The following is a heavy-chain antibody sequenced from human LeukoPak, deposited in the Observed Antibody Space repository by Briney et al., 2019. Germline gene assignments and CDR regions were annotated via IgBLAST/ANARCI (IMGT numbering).Heavy chain of an antibody. J-gene: IGHJ4*02. D-gene: IGHD3-22*01. CDR3: ARALTPLRDSSAYLYLGY. V-gene: IGHV4-4*07. CDR2: IYPSGSS. Sequence: SETLSLTCTVSGDSIGGYYWSWIRQPAGKGLEWIGRIYPSGSSNYSPSLKSRVSMSIDASKNQFSLRLTFVTAADTAVYYCARALTPLRDSSAYLYLGYWGQGTLVTVSS. CDR1: GDSIGGYY.